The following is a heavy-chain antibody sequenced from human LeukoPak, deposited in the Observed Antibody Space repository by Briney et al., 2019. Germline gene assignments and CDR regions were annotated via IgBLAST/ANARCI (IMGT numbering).Heavy chain of an antibody. CDR2: ISSTGST. Sequence: PSETLSLTCTVSGGSISSGGHYWSWIRQPAGKGLEYLGRISSTGSTNYNPSLRSRVTISADTSKNHFSLKLTSVTAADTAVYYCARVDVVVVAATNWGQGTLVTVSS. CDR3: ARVDVVVVAATN. D-gene: IGHD2-15*01. V-gene: IGHV4-61*02. J-gene: IGHJ4*02. CDR1: GGSISSGGHY.